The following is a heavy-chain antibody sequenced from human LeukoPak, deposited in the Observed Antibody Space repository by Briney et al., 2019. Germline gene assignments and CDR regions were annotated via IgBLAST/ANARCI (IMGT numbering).Heavy chain of an antibody. CDR1: GFTFSDYA. CDR2: VSYDGDNE. J-gene: IGHJ4*02. Sequence: GGSLRLSCAASGFTFSDYAMHWVRQAPGKGLEWVAAVSYDGDNEYYADSVKGRFTISRDSPKNTLYLQMNSLRAEDTAVYYCARGSGSYYFSYYFDYWGQGTLVTVSS. V-gene: IGHV3-30-3*01. CDR3: ARGSGSYYFSYYFDY. D-gene: IGHD1-26*01.